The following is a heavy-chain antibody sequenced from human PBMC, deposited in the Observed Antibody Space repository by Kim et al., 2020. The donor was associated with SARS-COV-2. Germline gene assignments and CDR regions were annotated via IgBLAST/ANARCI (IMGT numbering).Heavy chain of an antibody. D-gene: IGHD5-12*01. J-gene: IGHJ4*02. V-gene: IGHV3-49*02. Sequence: YAASVKGRFTISRDDSKSIAYLQMNSLKTEDTAVYYCTRGDGGYDTLSDYWGQGTLVTVSS. CDR3: TRGDGGYDTLSDY.